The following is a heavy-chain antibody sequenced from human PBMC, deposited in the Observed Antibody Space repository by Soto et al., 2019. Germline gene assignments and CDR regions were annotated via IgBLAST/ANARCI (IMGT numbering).Heavy chain of an antibody. V-gene: IGHV1-69*13. Sequence: GASVKGSRKASGGTFSSYAISWVRQAPGQGLERMGGIIPIFGTAHYAQKFQGRVTITADESTSTAYMELSSLRSEDTGVFYCARSYGSGRSFDYWGQGTLGTVSS. D-gene: IGHD3-10*01. CDR1: GGTFSSYA. CDR2: IIPIFGTA. CDR3: ARSYGSGRSFDY. J-gene: IGHJ4*02.